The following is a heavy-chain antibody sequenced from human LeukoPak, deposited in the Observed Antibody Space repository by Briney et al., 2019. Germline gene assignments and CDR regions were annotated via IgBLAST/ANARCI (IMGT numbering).Heavy chain of an antibody. D-gene: IGHD6-19*01. CDR2: IYYTGST. V-gene: IGHV4-59*08. CDR3: ARLKGYSSGWYPSYYFDY. CDR1: GGSISSSY. J-gene: IGHJ4*02. Sequence: SETLSLTCTVSGGSISSSYWSWIRQPPGKGLEWIGYIYYTGSTNYNPSLQSRVTISVDTSKNQFSLKLSSVTAADTAVYCCARLKGYSSGWYPSYYFDYWGQGTLVTVSS.